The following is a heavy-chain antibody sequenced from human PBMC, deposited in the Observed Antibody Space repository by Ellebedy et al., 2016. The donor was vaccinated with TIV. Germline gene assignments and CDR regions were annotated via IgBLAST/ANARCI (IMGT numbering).Heavy chain of an antibody. J-gene: IGHJ4*02. Sequence: GESLKISCAAPGFTFSRYAMHWVRQAPGKGLERVAVIRFDGRHSYYADSVKGRFTISRDNPKNTLYLQMNSLGADDTAVYYCAGEVLGTPIRYPGINYWGQGTLVTVSS. D-gene: IGHD3-9*01. V-gene: IGHV3-33*01. CDR1: GFTFSRYA. CDR3: AGEVLGTPIRYPGINY. CDR2: IRFDGRHS.